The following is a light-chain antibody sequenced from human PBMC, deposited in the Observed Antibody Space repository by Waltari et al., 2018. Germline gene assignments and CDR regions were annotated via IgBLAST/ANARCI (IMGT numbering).Light chain of an antibody. CDR1: SGHSSYI. CDR3: ETWHSNTQV. V-gene: IGLV4-60*03. CDR2: LEGSGSY. J-gene: IGLJ2*01. Sequence: QPVLTQSSSASASLGSSVKLTCTLSSGHSSYIIAWHQQQPGKAPRYLMKLEGSGSYSKGSGVPDRFSGSSSLADLYLIISNIQSEDEADYYCETWHSNTQVFGGGTKLTVL.